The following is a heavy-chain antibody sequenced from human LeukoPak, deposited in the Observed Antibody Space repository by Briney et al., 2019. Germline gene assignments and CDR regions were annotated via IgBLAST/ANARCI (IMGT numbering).Heavy chain of an antibody. CDR3: AREGGGFYQISGFYYLDY. Sequence: PGGSLRLSCAASGFTFSSSAMHWVRQAPGKGLEWVALISYVGSNKYYADSVKGRFTISRDNSKNTLYLQMNSLRAEDTALYYCAREGGGFYQISGFYYLDYWGQGTLVTVSS. D-gene: IGHD5-12*01. J-gene: IGHJ4*02. CDR2: ISYVGSNK. V-gene: IGHV3-30*04. CDR1: GFTFSSSA.